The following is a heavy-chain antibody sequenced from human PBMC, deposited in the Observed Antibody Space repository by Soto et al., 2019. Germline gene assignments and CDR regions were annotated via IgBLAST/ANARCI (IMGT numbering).Heavy chain of an antibody. CDR1: GGSISSGDYY. J-gene: IGHJ5*02. CDR2: IYYSGST. D-gene: IGHD1-7*01. V-gene: IGHV4-30-4*01. Sequence: SETLSLTCTVSGGSISSGDYYWSWIRQPPGKGLEWIGYIYYSGSTYYNPSLKSRVTISVDTSKNQFSLKLSSVTAADTAVYYCARGRYNWNYADWFDPWGQGTLVTVSS. CDR3: ARGRYNWNYADWFDP.